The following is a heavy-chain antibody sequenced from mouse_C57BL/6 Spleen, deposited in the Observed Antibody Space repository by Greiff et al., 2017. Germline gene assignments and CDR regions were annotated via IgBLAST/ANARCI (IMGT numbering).Heavy chain of an antibody. CDR2: ISSGSSTI. CDR1: GFTFSDYG. CDR3: ARAHYSNYYAMDY. D-gene: IGHD2-5*01. Sequence: EVKLQESGGGLVKPGGSLKLSCAASGFTFSDYGMHWVRQAPEKGLEWVAYISSGSSTIYYADTVKGRFTISRDNAKNTLFLQMTSLRSEDTAMYYCARAHYSNYYAMDYWGQGTSVTVSS. V-gene: IGHV5-17*01. J-gene: IGHJ4*01.